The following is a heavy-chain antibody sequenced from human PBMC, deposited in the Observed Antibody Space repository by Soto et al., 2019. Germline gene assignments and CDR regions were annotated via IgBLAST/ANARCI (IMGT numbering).Heavy chain of an antibody. CDR2: INPNGGST. V-gene: IGHV1-46*01. D-gene: IGHD5-12*01. CDR3: ATSEGRDGYSFDY. CDR1: GDTFTSYY. Sequence: ASVKVSCKAPGDTFTSYYMHWVRQAPGHGLEWMGVINPNGGSTRFAQKFQGRVTMTSDTSTSTVYMELSSLTSEDTAVYYCATSEGRDGYSFDYWGPGTLVTVSS. J-gene: IGHJ4*02.